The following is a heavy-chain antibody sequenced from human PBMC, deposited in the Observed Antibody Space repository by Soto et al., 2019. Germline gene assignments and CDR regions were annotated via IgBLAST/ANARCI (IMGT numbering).Heavy chain of an antibody. CDR3: ARPGHGGETSYYYGMDV. Sequence: SVKVSCNASGYTFTGYYMHWVRQAPGQGLGWMGGIIPIFGTANYAQKFQGRVTITADESTSTAYMELSSLRSEDTAVYYCARPGHGGETSYYYGMDVWGQGTTVTVSS. CDR2: IIPIFGTA. J-gene: IGHJ6*02. CDR1: GYTFTGYY. V-gene: IGHV1-69*13. D-gene: IGHD3-10*01.